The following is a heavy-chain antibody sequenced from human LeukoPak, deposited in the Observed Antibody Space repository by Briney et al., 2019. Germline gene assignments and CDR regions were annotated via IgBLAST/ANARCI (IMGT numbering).Heavy chain of an antibody. D-gene: IGHD2-8*01. CDR3: ARGSCSDAVCYSDWYFDL. J-gene: IGHJ2*01. CDR2: VQTDGSAT. CDR1: GFTFSSYW. Sequence: GGSLRLSCAASGFTFSSYWMHWVRQAPGKGLVWVSRVQTDGSATTYADSVKGRFTISRDNAKNTLYLQMNSLRAEDTAVYYCARGSCSDAVCYSDWYFDLWGCGTLVTVSS. V-gene: IGHV3-74*01.